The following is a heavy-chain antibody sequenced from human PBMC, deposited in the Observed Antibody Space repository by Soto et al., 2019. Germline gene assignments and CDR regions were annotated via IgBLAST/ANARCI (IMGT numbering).Heavy chain of an antibody. CDR1: GFTFSSYA. V-gene: IGHV3-30-3*01. Sequence: QVQLVESGGGVVQPGRSLRLSCAASGFTFSSYAMHWVRQAPGKGLEWVAVISYDGSNKYYADSVKGRFTISRDNSKNTLYLQMNSLRAEDTAVYYCARANYGDSYYFDYWGQGTLVTVSS. J-gene: IGHJ4*02. CDR2: ISYDGSNK. CDR3: ARANYGDSYYFDY. D-gene: IGHD4-17*01.